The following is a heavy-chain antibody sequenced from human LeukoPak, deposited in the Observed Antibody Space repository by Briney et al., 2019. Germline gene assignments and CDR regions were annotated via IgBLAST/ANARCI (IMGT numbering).Heavy chain of an antibody. D-gene: IGHD6-13*01. CDR2: IYSGGST. J-gene: IGHJ4*02. Sequence: AGGPLRLSCAASGFTVSSNYMSWVRQAPGKGLEWVSVIYSGGSTYYADSVKGRFTISRDNSKNALYLQMNSLRAEDTAVYYCLGRPPRIAAAGIGLDYWGQGTLVTVSS. V-gene: IGHV3-66*01. CDR1: GFTVSSNY. CDR3: LGRPPRIAAAGIGLDY.